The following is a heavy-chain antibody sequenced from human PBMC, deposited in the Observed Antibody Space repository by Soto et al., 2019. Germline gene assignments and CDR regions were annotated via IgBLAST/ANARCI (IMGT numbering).Heavy chain of an antibody. CDR3: VKYSKPVG. V-gene: IGHV3-64D*06. CDR1: GFTFHNYT. Sequence: GGSLRLSCAASGFTFHNYTMHWFHQAPGKGLEYVSTIDKDGIRTYYADSVKGRFTISRDNPKSTLYLEMRNLRLEDTAVYYCVKYSKPVGWGQGALVTVSS. J-gene: IGHJ4*02. CDR2: IDKDGIRT. D-gene: IGHD1-26*01.